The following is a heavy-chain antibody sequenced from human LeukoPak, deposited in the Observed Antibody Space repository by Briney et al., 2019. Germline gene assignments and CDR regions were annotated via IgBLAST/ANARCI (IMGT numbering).Heavy chain of an antibody. CDR1: GGSISDYY. V-gene: IGHV4-59*01. J-gene: IGHJ4*02. CDR3: ARVKAIRIRGVPISDYFDY. CDR2: FSNSGTN. D-gene: IGHD3-10*01. Sequence: SETLSLTCTVSGGSISDYYWSWIRQPPGKGLEWIGYFSNSGTNNYNPSLKGRVTISVDTSKNQFSLNLSSATAADTAVYYCARVKAIRIRGVPISDYFDYWGQGTLVTVSS.